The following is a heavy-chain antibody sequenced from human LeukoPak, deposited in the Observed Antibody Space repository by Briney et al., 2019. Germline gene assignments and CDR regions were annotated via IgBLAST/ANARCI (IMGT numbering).Heavy chain of an antibody. D-gene: IGHD3-10*01. CDR3: ARDLSDYYGSGSYRPIDAFDI. J-gene: IGHJ3*02. Sequence: SETLSLTCAVYGGSFSGYYWSWLRQPPGKGLEWIGEMNHSGSPNYNPSLKSRVTISIATSKNQFSLKLSPVTAADTAVYYCARDLSDYYGSGSYRPIDAFDIWGQGTMVTVSS. V-gene: IGHV4-34*01. CDR1: GGSFSGYY. CDR2: MNHSGSP.